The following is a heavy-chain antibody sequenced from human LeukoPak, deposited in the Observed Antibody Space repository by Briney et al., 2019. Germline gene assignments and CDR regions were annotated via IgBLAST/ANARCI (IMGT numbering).Heavy chain of an antibody. Sequence: GGSLRLSCAASGFTFSSYAMSWVRQAPGKGLEWVSAISGSGGSTYYADSVKGRFTISRDNSKNTLYLQMNSLRAEDTAVYYCAKDLTTNDYGDYFFDYWGQGTLVTVS. V-gene: IGHV3-23*01. CDR2: ISGSGGST. CDR1: GFTFSSYA. CDR3: AKDLTTNDYGDYFFDY. J-gene: IGHJ4*02. D-gene: IGHD4-17*01.